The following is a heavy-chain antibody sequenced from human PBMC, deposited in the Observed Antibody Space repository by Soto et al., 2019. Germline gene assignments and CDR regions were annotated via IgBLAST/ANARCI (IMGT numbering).Heavy chain of an antibody. CDR2: ISGSGAER. D-gene: IGHD1-26*01. V-gene: IGHV3-23*01. CDR1: GFTFKNYP. Sequence: EVQLLESGGGLGQPGGSLRLSCATSGFTFKNYPLAWVRQSAGKGLQWVSSISGSGAERSYADSVKGRFTISRDDSQNTMYLQMSSLRVDDTATYFCAKGSLIFWEGVYDWFDTWGQGTLVVVSS. J-gene: IGHJ5*02. CDR3: AKGSLIFWEGVYDWFDT.